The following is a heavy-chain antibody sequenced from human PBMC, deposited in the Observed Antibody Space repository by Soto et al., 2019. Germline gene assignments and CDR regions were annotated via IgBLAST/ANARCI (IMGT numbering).Heavy chain of an antibody. Sequence: SETLSLTCAVYGGSFSGYYWSWIRQPPGKGLEWIGEINHSGSTNYNPSLKSRVTISVDTSKNQFSLKLSSVTAADTAVYYCARGRRRAAAGIGYYYYGMDVWGQGTTVTVSS. CDR1: GGSFSGYY. J-gene: IGHJ6*02. D-gene: IGHD6-13*01. CDR2: INHSGST. CDR3: ARGRRRAAAGIGYYYYGMDV. V-gene: IGHV4-34*01.